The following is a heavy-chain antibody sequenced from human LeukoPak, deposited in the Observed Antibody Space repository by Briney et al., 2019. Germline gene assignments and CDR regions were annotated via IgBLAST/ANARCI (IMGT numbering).Heavy chain of an antibody. CDR3: ARVRCSGGSCYSPPRYYYGMDV. J-gene: IGHJ6*02. Sequence: ASVKVSCKASGGTFSSYAISWVRQAPGQGLEWMGGIIPIFGTANYAQKFQGRVTITADESTSTAYMELSSLRSEDTAVYYCARVRCSGGSCYSPPRYYYGMDVWGQGTTVTVSS. V-gene: IGHV1-69*13. CDR2: IIPIFGTA. CDR1: GGTFSSYA. D-gene: IGHD2-15*01.